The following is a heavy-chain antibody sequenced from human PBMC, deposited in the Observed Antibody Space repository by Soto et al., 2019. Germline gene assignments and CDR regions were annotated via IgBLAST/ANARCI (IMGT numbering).Heavy chain of an antibody. CDR1: GGSYSGYY. D-gene: IGHD3-22*01. Sequence: SETLSLTCAVYGGSYSGYYRSWIRQPPGKALEWIGEINHSGSTNYNPSLKSRVTISVDTSKNQFSLKLSSVTAADTAVYYCASWALYYYDSSGYYNSYYFDYWGQGTLVTVSS. V-gene: IGHV4-34*01. CDR3: ASWALYYYDSSGYYNSYYFDY. J-gene: IGHJ4*02. CDR2: INHSGST.